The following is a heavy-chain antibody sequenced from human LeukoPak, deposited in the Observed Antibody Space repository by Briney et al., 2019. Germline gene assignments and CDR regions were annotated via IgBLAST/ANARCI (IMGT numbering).Heavy chain of an antibody. CDR1: GGSISSGGYS. CDR3: ARAGPGGSYSLPLAEYFQH. V-gene: IGHV4-30-2*01. CDR2: IYHSGST. J-gene: IGHJ1*01. D-gene: IGHD1-26*01. Sequence: SQTLSLTCAVSGGSISSGGYSWSWIRQPPGKGLEWIGYIYHSGSTYYNPSLKSRVTISVDRSKNQFSLKLSSVTAADTAVYYCARAGPGGSYSLPLAEYFQHWGQGTLVTVSS.